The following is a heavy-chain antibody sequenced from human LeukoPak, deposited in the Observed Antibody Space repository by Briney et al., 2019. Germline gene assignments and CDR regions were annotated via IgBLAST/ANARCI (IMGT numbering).Heavy chain of an antibody. D-gene: IGHD5-12*01. CDR1: GGSFSGYY. CDR3: ARGRGSKDY. J-gene: IGHJ4*02. V-gene: IGHV4-34*01. CDR2: INHSGST. Sequence: SETLSLTCAVYGGSFSGYYWSWIRQPPGKGLEWIGEINHSGSTNYNPSLKSRVTISVDTSKNQFSLRLSSVTAADTAVYYCARGRGSKDYWGQGTLVTVSS.